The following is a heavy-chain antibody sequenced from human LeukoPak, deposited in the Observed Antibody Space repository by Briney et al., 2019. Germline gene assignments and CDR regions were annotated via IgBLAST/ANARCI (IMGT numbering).Heavy chain of an antibody. CDR2: IIPIFGTA. CDR3: ASGPYGSGSYLYYYYGMDV. D-gene: IGHD3-10*01. J-gene: IGHJ6*04. CDR1: GGTFISYA. V-gene: IGHV1-69*01. Sequence: SVKVSCKASGGTFISYAISWVRQAPGQGLEWMGGIIPIFGTANYAQKFQGRVTITADESTSTAYMELSSLRSEDTAVYYSASGPYGSGSYLYYYYGMDVWGKGTTVTVSS.